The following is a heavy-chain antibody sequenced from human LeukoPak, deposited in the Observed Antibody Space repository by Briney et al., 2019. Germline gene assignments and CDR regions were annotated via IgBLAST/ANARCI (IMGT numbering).Heavy chain of an antibody. J-gene: IGHJ4*02. CDR1: GFTFSSYS. Sequence: KSGGSLRLSCAASGFTFSSYSMNWVRQAPGKGLEWVSSISSSSSYIYYADSVKGRFTISRDNAKNTVYLQMNSLRSGDTAVYYCVRGLLGDHDYWGQGTLVTVSS. D-gene: IGHD1-26*01. V-gene: IGHV3-21*01. CDR2: ISSSSSYI. CDR3: VRGLLGDHDY.